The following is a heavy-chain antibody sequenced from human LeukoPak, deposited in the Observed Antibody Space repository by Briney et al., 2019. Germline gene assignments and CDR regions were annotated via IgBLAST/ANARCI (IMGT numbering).Heavy chain of an antibody. CDR2: ISGSGGST. D-gene: IGHD5-18*01. CDR3: AKRGAYSPPY. Sequence: PGGSLRLSCAASGFTFDDYTMHWVRQAPGKGLEWVSAISGSGGSTYYADSVKGRFTISRDNSKNTLYLQMNSLRAEDTAVYYCAKRGAYSPPYWGQGTLVTVSS. CDR1: GFTFDDYT. J-gene: IGHJ4*02. V-gene: IGHV3-23*01.